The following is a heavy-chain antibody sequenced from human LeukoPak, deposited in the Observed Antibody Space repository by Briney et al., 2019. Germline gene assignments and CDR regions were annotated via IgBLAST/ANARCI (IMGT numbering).Heavy chain of an antibody. CDR3: AREDTSRYYLGFDY. J-gene: IGHJ4*02. D-gene: IGHD3-22*01. Sequence: SETLSLTXTVSSGSISSYYWNWIRQPAGKGLEWIGRVYSSGSTNDNPSLKSRVTMSVDTSKNQFSLRLSSVTAADTAVYYCAREDTSRYYLGFDYWGQGTLVTVSS. CDR2: VYSSGST. CDR1: SGSISSYY. V-gene: IGHV4-4*07.